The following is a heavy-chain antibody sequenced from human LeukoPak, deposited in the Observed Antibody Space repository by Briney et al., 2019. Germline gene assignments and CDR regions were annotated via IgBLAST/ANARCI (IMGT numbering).Heavy chain of an antibody. V-gene: IGHV4-34*01. CDR3: ARNYYDSSGGFDP. Sequence: SETLSLTCVVYGGSFNGYYWSWIRQPPGKGLVWIGEINHSGSTNYNPSLKSRVTISVDTSKNQFSLKLSSVTAADTAVYYCARNYYDSSGGFDPWGQGTLVTVSS. J-gene: IGHJ5*02. CDR1: GGSFNGYY. D-gene: IGHD3-22*01. CDR2: INHSGST.